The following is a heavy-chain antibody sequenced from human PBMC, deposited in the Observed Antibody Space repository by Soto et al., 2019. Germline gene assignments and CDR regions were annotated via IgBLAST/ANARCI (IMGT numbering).Heavy chain of an antibody. Sequence: SETLSLTCAVYGGSFSGYYWSWIRQHPGKGLEWIGEINHSGSTNYNPSLKSRVTISVDTSKNQFSLKLSSVTAADTAVYYCARGKRRGYGHYYYGMDVWGQGTTVTVSS. CDR1: GGSFSGYY. V-gene: IGHV4-34*01. J-gene: IGHJ6*02. D-gene: IGHD5-18*01. CDR2: INHSGST. CDR3: ARGKRRGYGHYYYGMDV.